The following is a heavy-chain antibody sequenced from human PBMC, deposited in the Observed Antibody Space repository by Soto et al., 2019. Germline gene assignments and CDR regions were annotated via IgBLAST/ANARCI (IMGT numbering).Heavy chain of an antibody. CDR1: GFTFSNAW. D-gene: IGHD2-2*01. V-gene: IGHV3-15*01. CDR3: TTLSYLYYDGMDV. Sequence: EVQLVESGGVLVKPGGSLRLSCEASGFTFSNAWMNWVRQGPGKGLEWLGRIKSKVDGGTADYVAATKGRFSISRDDLKNMLYLQMNSLKPDDTAVYYCTTLSYLYYDGMDVWGQGTTVTVS. J-gene: IGHJ6*02. CDR2: IKSKVDGGTA.